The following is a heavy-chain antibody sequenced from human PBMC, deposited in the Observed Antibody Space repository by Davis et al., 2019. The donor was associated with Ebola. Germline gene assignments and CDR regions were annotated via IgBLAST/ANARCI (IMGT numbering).Heavy chain of an antibody. CDR3: AREDGSS. CDR2: IYYSGST. D-gene: IGHD6-13*01. CDR1: GGSISSSSYY. Sequence: PSETLSLTCTVSGGSISSSSYYWGWIRQPPGKGLEWIGSIYYSGSTFYNPSLKSRITISVDTSKNHFSLNLRSVTAADTAVYYCAREDGSSWGQGTLVTVSS. J-gene: IGHJ4*02. V-gene: IGHV4-39*02.